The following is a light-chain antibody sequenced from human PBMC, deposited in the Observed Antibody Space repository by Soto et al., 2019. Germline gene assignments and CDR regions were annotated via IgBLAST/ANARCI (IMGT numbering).Light chain of an antibody. Sequence: QSALTQPASVSGSPGQSITISCTGTSSDVGGYNYVSWYQQHPGKAPKLMIYEVSNRPSGVSNRFSGSKSGNTDSLTISGLQAEDEDDYYCNSYTSSSTYVFGAGTKLTVL. CDR2: EVS. V-gene: IGLV2-14*01. J-gene: IGLJ1*01. CDR3: NSYTSSSTYV. CDR1: SSDVGGYNY.